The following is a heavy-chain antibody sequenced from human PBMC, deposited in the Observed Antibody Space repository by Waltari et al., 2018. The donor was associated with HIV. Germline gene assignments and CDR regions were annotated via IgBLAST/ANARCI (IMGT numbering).Heavy chain of an antibody. CDR1: GGSISNGGYY. CDR2: IYDSRRT. CDR3: ARDRDGSGALDY. V-gene: IGHV4-31*01. J-gene: IGHJ4*02. D-gene: IGHD3-10*01. Sequence: QVQLQESGPGLVKPSQTLSLTCTVSGGSISNGGYYWSWIRQHPGKGLQWIGYIYDSRRTYYNPSLRSLVTLSVDTSKNQFSLKVKSVTAADTAMYYCARDRDGSGALDYWGQGNLVTVSA.